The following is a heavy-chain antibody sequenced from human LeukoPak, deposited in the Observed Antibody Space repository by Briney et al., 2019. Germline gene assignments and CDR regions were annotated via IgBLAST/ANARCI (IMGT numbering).Heavy chain of an antibody. CDR3: ARDLVAVAGRGDY. J-gene: IGHJ4*02. V-gene: IGHV3-48*04. Sequence: GGSLRLSCAASGFTFSSYSMNWVRQAPGKGLEWVSYISSSSSTIYYADSVKGRFTISRDNAKNSLYLQMNSLRAEDTAVYYCARDLVAVAGRGDYWGQGTLVTVSS. CDR1: GFTFSSYS. CDR2: ISSSSSTI. D-gene: IGHD6-19*01.